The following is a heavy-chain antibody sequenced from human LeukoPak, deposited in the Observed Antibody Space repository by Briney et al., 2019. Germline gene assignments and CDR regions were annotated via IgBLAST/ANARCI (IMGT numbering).Heavy chain of an antibody. Sequence: PSDTLSLTCSVPGGSISSSSSVYWGWIRQPPGKGLEWIGSFYYTESTVYNPSLKSRVTISVDTSNNQFSLKLTSVTAADTAVYYCVTTPRSRGLPLADYWGQGTLVTVSS. CDR2: FYYTEST. V-gene: IGHV4-39*01. CDR1: GGSISSSSSVY. CDR3: VTTPRSRGLPLADY. D-gene: IGHD3-3*02. J-gene: IGHJ4*02.